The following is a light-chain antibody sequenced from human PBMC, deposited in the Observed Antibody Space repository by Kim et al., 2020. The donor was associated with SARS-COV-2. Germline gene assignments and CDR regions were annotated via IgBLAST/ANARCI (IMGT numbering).Light chain of an antibody. CDR2: LNSDGSH. J-gene: IGLJ2*01. V-gene: IGLV4-69*01. CDR1: SGHSSYA. Sequence: VKLTGPLSSGHSSYAIAWHQQQPEKGPRYLMKLNSDGSHSKGDGIPDRFSGSSSGAERYLTISSLQSEDEADYYCQTWGTGSRGVFGGGTQLTVL. CDR3: QTWGTGSRGV.